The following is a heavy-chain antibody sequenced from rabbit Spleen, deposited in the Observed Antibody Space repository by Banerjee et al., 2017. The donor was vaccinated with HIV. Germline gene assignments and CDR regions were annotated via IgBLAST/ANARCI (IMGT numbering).Heavy chain of an antibody. V-gene: IGHV1S40*01. J-gene: IGHJ4*01. D-gene: IGHD6-1*01. CDR2: IYAGSSGNS. CDR1: GFSFSSSYY. Sequence: QSLEESGGGLVQPEGSLALTCTASGFSFSSSYYMCWVRQAPGKGLEWIACIYAGSSGNSYYASWVNGRFSISRSSSLNTVTLQMTSLTAADTASYFCESRYVSYGHASDLWGPGTLVTVS. CDR3: ESRYVSYGHASDL.